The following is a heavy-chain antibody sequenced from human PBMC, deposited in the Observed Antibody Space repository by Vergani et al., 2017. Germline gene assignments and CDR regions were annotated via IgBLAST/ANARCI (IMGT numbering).Heavy chain of an antibody. CDR3: ARDLRGSYYGATTGYYYMDV. CDR1: GGTFSSYA. CDR2: IIPILGIA. Sequence: QVQLVQSGAEVKKPGSSVKVSCKASGGTFSSYAISWVRQAPGQGLEWMGRIIPILGIANYAQKFQGRVTTTADKSTSTAYMELSSLRSEDTAVYYCARDLRGSYYGATTGYYYMDVWGKGTTVTVSS. V-gene: IGHV1-69*04. D-gene: IGHD1-26*01. J-gene: IGHJ6*03.